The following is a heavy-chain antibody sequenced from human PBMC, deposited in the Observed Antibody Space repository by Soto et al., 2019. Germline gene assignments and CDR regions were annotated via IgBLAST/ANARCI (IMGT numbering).Heavy chain of an antibody. CDR2: IYYSGST. CDR3: ARRRVYSYGPSQNNWFDP. V-gene: IGHV4-39*01. D-gene: IGHD5-18*01. Sequence: SETLSLTCTVSGGSISSSSYYWGWIRQPPGKGLEWIGSIYYSGSTYYNPSLKSRVTISVDTSKNQFSLKLSSVTAADTAVYYCARRRVYSYGPSQNNWFDPWGQGTLVTVSS. CDR1: GGSISSSSYY. J-gene: IGHJ5*02.